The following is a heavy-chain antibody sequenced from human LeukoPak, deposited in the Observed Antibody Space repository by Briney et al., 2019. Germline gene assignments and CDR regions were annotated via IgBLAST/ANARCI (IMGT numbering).Heavy chain of an antibody. CDR2: IYYSGST. CDR3: AMIYGGNSPCYYYYGMDV. V-gene: IGHV4-59*01. CDR1: GGSISSCY. Sequence: SETLSLTCTVSGGSISSCYWSWIRQPPGKGLEWIGYIYYSGSTNYNPSLKSRVTISVDTSKNQFSLKLSSVTAADTAVYYCAMIYGGNSPCYYYYGMDVWGQGTTVTVSS. D-gene: IGHD4-23*01. J-gene: IGHJ6*02.